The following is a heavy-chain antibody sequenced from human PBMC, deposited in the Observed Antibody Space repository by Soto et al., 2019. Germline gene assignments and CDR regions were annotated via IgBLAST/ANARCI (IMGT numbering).Heavy chain of an antibody. CDR1: GFSFNSYS. CDR2: ISPSSSYI. V-gene: IGHV3-21*01. D-gene: IGHD3-10*01. CDR3: ARDLDMVRGVPHYFEY. Sequence: EVQLVESGGGLVKPGGSLRLSCAASGFSFNSYSMNWVRQAPGKGLEWVSSISPSSSYIYYADSVKGRFTISRDNAKNSLYLQMISLGAEDTAVYYCARDLDMVRGVPHYFEYWGQGNLVTVSS. J-gene: IGHJ4*02.